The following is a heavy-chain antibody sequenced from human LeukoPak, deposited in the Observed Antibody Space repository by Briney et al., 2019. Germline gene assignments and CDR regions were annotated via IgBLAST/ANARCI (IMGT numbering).Heavy chain of an antibody. Sequence: SETLSLTCAVYGGSFSGYYWSWIRQPPGKGLEWIGEINHSGSTNYNPSLKSRVTISVDTSKNQFSLKLSSVSAADTAVYYCAREPMITFGGVIASPHYYFDYWGQGTLVTVSS. CDR2: INHSGST. CDR1: GGSFSGYY. V-gene: IGHV4-34*01. CDR3: AREPMITFGGVIASPHYYFDY. J-gene: IGHJ4*02. D-gene: IGHD3-16*02.